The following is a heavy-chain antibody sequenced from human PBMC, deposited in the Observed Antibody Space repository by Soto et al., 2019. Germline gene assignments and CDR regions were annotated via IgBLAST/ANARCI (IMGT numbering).Heavy chain of an antibody. D-gene: IGHD6-6*01. CDR1: GYTFTSYG. CDR3: ARVSIAARPTKTNDY. V-gene: IGHV1-18*01. Sequence: QVPLVQSGAEVKKPGASVKVSCKASGYTFTSYGISWVRQAPGQGLEWMGWISAYNGNTNYAQKLQGRVTMTTDTSTSTAYMELRSLRSDDTAVYYCARVSIAARPTKTNDYWGQGTLVTVSS. CDR2: ISAYNGNT. J-gene: IGHJ4*02.